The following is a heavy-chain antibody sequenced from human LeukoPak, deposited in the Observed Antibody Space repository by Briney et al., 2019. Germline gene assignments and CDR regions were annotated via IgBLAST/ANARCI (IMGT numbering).Heavy chain of an antibody. D-gene: IGHD6-19*01. CDR1: GFTFSSYW. V-gene: IGHV3-33*06. CDR3: AKDLAESSGCDY. CDR2: IWYDGSNK. J-gene: IGHJ4*02. Sequence: QAGGSLRLSCAASGFTFSSYWMSWVRQAPGKGLEWVAVIWYDGSNKYYADSVKGRFTISRDNSKNTLYLQMNSLRAEDTAVYYCAKDLAESSGCDYWGQGTLVTVSS.